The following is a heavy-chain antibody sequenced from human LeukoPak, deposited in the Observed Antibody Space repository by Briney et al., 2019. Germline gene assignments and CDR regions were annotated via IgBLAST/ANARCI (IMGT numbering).Heavy chain of an antibody. J-gene: IGHJ4*02. Sequence: TGGSLRLSCAASGFTFTNYEMIWVRQARGKGLEWISYISSSGSTIYYADSVKGRFTMSRDNAKNSVHLQMNSLRAEDTAVYYCARETLYSDYEGNYIDYWGQGTLVTVSS. CDR3: ARETLYSDYEGNYIDY. D-gene: IGHD4-11*01. V-gene: IGHV3-48*03. CDR1: GFTFTNYE. CDR2: ISSSGSTI.